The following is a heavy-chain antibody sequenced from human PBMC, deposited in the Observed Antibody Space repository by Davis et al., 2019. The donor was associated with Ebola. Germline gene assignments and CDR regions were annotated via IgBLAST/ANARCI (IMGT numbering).Heavy chain of an antibody. CDR2: ISSTSGTI. CDR1: GFTFSRYS. D-gene: IGHD1-26*01. Sequence: GGSLRLSCVASGFTFSRYSMNWFRQAPGKGLEWISYISSTSGTIQYADSVKGRFTISRDNAKNSLFLQMTNLRDEDTAVYYCARGEALWGQGSLVTVSS. J-gene: IGHJ4*02. V-gene: IGHV3-48*02. CDR3: ARGEAL.